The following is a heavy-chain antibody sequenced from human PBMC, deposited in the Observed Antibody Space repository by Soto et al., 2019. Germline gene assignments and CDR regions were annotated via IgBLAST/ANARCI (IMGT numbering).Heavy chain of an antibody. D-gene: IGHD2-2*01. Sequence: GASVKVSCKASGGTFSSYAISWVRQAPGQGLEWMGGIIPIFGTANYAQKFRGRVTITADKSTSTAYMELSSLRSEDTAVYYCARRSTSLVDYYYGMDVWGQGTTVTVSS. CDR3: ARRSTSLVDYYYGMDV. CDR2: IIPIFGTA. CDR1: GGTFSSYA. V-gene: IGHV1-69*06. J-gene: IGHJ6*02.